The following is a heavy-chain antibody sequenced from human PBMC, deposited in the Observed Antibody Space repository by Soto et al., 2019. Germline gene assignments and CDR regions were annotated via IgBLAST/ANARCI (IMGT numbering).Heavy chain of an antibody. V-gene: IGHV3-48*04. CDR3: AIIRLGY. CDR2: ISSSSSTI. Sequence: GGSLXLSCAASGLXFSSYSMNWVRQAPGKGLEWVSYISSSSSTIYYADSVKGRFTISRDNAKNTVYLQMNSLRAEDTAVYFCAIIRLGYWGQGTLVTVSS. CDR1: GLXFSSYS. D-gene: IGHD7-27*01. J-gene: IGHJ4*02.